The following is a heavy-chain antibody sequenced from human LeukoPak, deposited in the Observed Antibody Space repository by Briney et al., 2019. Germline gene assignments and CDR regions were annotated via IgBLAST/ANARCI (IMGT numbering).Heavy chain of an antibody. CDR2: IYYSGST. CDR1: GVSISRGGYA. V-gene: IGHV4-61*08. J-gene: IGHJ6*03. D-gene: IGHD3-10*01. Sequence: SETLSLTCAVSGVSISRGGYAWNWIRQPPGKGLEWIGYIYYSGSTNYNPSLKSRVTISVDTSKNQFSLKLSSVTAADTAVYYCARVRGSGKYYYYYMDVWGKGTTVTISS. CDR3: ARVRGSGKYYYYYMDV.